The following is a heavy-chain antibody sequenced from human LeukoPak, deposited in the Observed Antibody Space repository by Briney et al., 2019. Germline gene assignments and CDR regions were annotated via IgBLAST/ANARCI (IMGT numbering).Heavy chain of an antibody. D-gene: IGHD2-2*01. V-gene: IGHV3-53*01. J-gene: IGHJ3*02. CDR2: IYSGGST. Sequence: PGGSLRLSCVTSGFTFSNYWMSWVRQAPGKGLEWVSIIYSGGSTFYADSVKGRFTISRDNSKNTLYLQMNSLRAEDTAVYYCARDVVVSADAFDIWGQGTMVTVSS. CDR1: GFTFSNYW. CDR3: ARDVVVSADAFDI.